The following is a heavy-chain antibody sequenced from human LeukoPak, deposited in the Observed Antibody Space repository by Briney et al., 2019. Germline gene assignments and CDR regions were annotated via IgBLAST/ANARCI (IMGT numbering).Heavy chain of an antibody. D-gene: IGHD1-26*01. J-gene: IGHJ1*01. CDR3: AKDPRYSGSYGYFQH. Sequence: PGGSLRLSCAASGFTFSSYAMSWVRQAPGKGLEWVSAISGSGGSTYYADSVKGRFTISRDNSKDTLYLQMNSLRAEDTAVYYCAKDPRYSGSYGYFQHWGQGTLVTVSS. CDR2: ISGSGGST. CDR1: GFTFSSYA. V-gene: IGHV3-23*01.